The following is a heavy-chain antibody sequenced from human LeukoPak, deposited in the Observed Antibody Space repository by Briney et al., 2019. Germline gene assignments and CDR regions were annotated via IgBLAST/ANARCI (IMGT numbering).Heavy chain of an antibody. J-gene: IGHJ4*02. CDR2: IKYDGSQK. V-gene: IGHV3-7*01. Sequence: GGSLRLSCAASGFTFSSYAMSWVRQAPGKGLEWVANIKYDGSQKNYVDSVKGRFTISRDNAKNSLYLQMNSLRVEDTAVYYCARDGVSSSPDFDYWGQGTLVSVSS. CDR1: GFTFSSYA. D-gene: IGHD6-6*01. CDR3: ARDGVSSSPDFDY.